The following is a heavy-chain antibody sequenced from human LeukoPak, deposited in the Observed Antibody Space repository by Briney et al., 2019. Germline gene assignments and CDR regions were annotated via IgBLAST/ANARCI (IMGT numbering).Heavy chain of an antibody. D-gene: IGHD3-3*01. Sequence: GGSLRLSCAASGFTFSNFWMSWVRQAQGKGLGWVANIKQDGSETYYVDSVKGRFTISRDNARNSLYLRLSSLGVEDTAVYYCARVRSDDFWSGYFIADEDAFDIWGLGTMVTVSS. CDR2: IKQDGSET. CDR3: ARVRSDDFWSGYFIADEDAFDI. CDR1: GFTFSNFW. J-gene: IGHJ3*02. V-gene: IGHV3-7*01.